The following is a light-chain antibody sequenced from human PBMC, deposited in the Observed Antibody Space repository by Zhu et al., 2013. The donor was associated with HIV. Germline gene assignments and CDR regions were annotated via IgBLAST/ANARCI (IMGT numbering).Light chain of an antibody. CDR2: GAS. Sequence: EIVLTQSPATLSLSPGERATLSCRASQSVRSNILAWFQQKPGQAPRLLIYGASSRATGIPDRFSGSGSGTDFTLTISRLEPEDFAVYYCQQYGSSLLTFGGGTKVEIK. CDR1: QSVRSNI. CDR3: QQYGSSLLT. J-gene: IGKJ4*01. V-gene: IGKV3-20*01.